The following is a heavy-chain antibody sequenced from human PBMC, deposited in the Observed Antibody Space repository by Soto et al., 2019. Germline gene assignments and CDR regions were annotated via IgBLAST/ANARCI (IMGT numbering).Heavy chain of an antibody. D-gene: IGHD2-21*02. V-gene: IGHV4-30-4*01. Sequence: QVQLQESGPGLVRPSQTLTLTCNVSGGSISSDHYHWTWIRQPPGKGLEGIGYIHYSGSVHYNPSLQSRVTMSVVTSKSLFSLKLSSVTGADTAVYFCVREDDGGDRDYYGLDVWGQGTTVTVSS. CDR2: IHYSGSV. J-gene: IGHJ6*02. CDR3: VREDDGGDRDYYGLDV. CDR1: GGSISSDHYH.